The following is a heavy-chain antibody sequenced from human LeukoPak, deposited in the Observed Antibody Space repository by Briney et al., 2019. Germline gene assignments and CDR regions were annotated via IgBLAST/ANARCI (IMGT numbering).Heavy chain of an antibody. Sequence: SVKVSCKASGGTFSSYDISWVRQAPGQGLEWMGRIIPILGIANYAQKFQGRVTITADKSTSTAYMELSSLRSEDTAVYYCARDLVDDLGFDYWGQGTLVTVSS. J-gene: IGHJ4*02. V-gene: IGHV1-69*04. CDR3: ARDLVDDLGFDY. CDR1: GGTFSSYD. CDR2: IIPILGIA. D-gene: IGHD3-3*01.